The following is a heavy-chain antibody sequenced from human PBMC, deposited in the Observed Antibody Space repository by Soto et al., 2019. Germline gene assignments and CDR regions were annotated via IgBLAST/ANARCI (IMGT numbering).Heavy chain of an antibody. J-gene: IGHJ6*02. V-gene: IGHV1-18*04. CDR2: ISAYNGNT. CDR1: GYTFTSYG. Sequence: GASVKVSCKASGYTFTSYGISWVRQAPGQGLEWMGWISAYNGNTNYAQKLQGRVTMTTDTSTSTAYMELRSLRSDDTAVYYCARVYCSSTSYCYYYYGMDVWGQGTPVTVYS. CDR3: ARVYCSSTSYCYYYYGMDV. D-gene: IGHD2-2*01.